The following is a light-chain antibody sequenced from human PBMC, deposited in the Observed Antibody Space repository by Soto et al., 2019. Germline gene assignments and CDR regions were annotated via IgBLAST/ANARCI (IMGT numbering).Light chain of an antibody. CDR2: GAS. Sequence: EVVMTHSPAILSVSPGERATLSWSAGQSVGINVAWYQQTPAQAPRLHISGASTRATGSPVSVSATGSDTELTLTIRGLQSEAFAVYYCQKYNDWPRTFGQGTKVDI. V-gene: IGKV3-15*01. CDR3: QKYNDWPRT. CDR1: QSVGIN. J-gene: IGKJ1*01.